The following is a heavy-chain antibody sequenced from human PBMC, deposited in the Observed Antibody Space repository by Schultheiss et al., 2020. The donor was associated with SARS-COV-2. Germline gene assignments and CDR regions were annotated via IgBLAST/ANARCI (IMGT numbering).Heavy chain of an antibody. CDR2: IKQDGSEK. V-gene: IGHV3-7*01. J-gene: IGHJ6*02. CDR1: GFTFSSYW. Sequence: GGSLRLSCAASGFTFSSYWMSWVRQAPGKGLEWVANIKQDGSEKYYVDSVKGRFTISRDNSKNTLYLQMNSLRAEDTAVYYCARESLYYYYGMDVWGQGTTVTVSS. CDR3: ARESLYYYYGMDV.